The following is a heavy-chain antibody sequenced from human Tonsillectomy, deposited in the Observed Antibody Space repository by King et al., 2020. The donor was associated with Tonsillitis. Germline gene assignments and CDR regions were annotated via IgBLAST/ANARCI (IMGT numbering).Heavy chain of an antibody. V-gene: IGHV4-39*01. D-gene: IGHD3-3*01. CDR2: IYYSGST. CDR3: ARLDDSDYGMDV. CDR1: GGSISSSSYY. J-gene: IGHJ6*02. Sequence: QLQESGPGLVKPSETLSLTCTVSGGSISSSSYYWGWIRQPPGKGLEWIGSIYYSGSTYYNPSLKSRVTISVDTSKNQFSLKLSSVTAADTAVYYCARLDDSDYGMDVWGQGTTVTVSS.